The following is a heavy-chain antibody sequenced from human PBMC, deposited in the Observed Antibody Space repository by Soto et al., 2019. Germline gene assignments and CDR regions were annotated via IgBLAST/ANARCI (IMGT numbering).Heavy chain of an antibody. J-gene: IGHJ3*02. CDR1: GFSFTSSA. D-gene: IGHD1-26*01. CDR3: AADSGIVGATGAFDI. CDR2: VVVGSGNT. V-gene: IGHV1-58*01. Sequence: SVKVSCKASGFSFTSSAGQWVRQASGQRLEWIGWVVVGSGNTNYAQKFQERVTITRDMSTSTAYMELSSLRSEDTAVYYCAADSGIVGATGAFDIWGQGTMVTVSS.